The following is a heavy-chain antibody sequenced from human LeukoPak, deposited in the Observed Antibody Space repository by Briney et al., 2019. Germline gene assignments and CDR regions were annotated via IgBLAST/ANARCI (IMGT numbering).Heavy chain of an antibody. CDR1: GGSISSSSYY. CDR3: ARAPGVYSSSWPYYYYYYMDV. V-gene: IGHV4-39*07. CDR2: IYYSGST. Sequence: PSETLSLTCTVSGGSISSSSYYWGWIRQPPGKGLEWIGSIYYSGSTYYNPSLKSRVTISVDTSKNQFSLKLSSVTAADTAVYYCARAPGVYSSSWPYYYYYYMDVWGKGTTVTVSS. J-gene: IGHJ6*03. D-gene: IGHD6-13*01.